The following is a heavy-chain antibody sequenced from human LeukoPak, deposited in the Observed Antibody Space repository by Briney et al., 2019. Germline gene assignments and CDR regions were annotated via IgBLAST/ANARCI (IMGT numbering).Heavy chain of an antibody. D-gene: IGHD5-18*01. CDR2: ISYDGSNK. CDR3: ARGGPYSRFFDY. Sequence: GGSLRLSCAASGFTFSSHAMHWVRQAPGKGLEWVAVISYDGSNKYYADSVKGRFTISRDNSKNTLYLQMNSLRAEDTAVYYCARGGPYSRFFDYWGQGTLVTVSS. V-gene: IGHV3-30-3*01. CDR1: GFTFSSHA. J-gene: IGHJ4*02.